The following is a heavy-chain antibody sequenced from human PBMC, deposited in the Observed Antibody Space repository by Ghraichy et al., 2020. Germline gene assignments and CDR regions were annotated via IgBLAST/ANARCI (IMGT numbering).Heavy chain of an antibody. V-gene: IGHV3-53*04. CDR3: ARSLWSPNYYFGMDV. CDR2: LYRDGTT. CDR1: GFSVNANY. J-gene: IGHJ6*02. Sequence: GGSLRLSCAASGFSVNANYMSWVRQAPGKGLEWVSVLYRDGTTYYADSVKGRFTISRHDSKNTVFLQMNSLRSDDTGVYYCARSLWSPNYYFGMDVWGHGTAVTVSS. D-gene: IGHD2-21*01.